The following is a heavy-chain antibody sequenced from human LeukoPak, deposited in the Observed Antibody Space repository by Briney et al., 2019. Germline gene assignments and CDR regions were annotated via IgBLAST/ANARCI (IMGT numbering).Heavy chain of an antibody. CDR3: AKGDYGDSGHFDY. D-gene: IGHD4-17*01. CDR2: ISYDGSNK. J-gene: IGHJ4*02. Sequence: PGRSLRLSCAASGFIFSSYGMHWVRQAPGKGLESVAVISYDGSNKFYTDSVKGRFTISRDNSKNTLYLQMNSLRAEDTAVYFCAKGDYGDSGHFDYWGQGTLVTVSS. V-gene: IGHV3-30*18. CDR1: GFIFSSYG.